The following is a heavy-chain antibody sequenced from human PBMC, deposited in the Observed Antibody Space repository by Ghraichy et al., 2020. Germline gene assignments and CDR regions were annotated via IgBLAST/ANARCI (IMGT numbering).Heavy chain of an antibody. V-gene: IGHV4-39*01. J-gene: IGHJ2*01. D-gene: IGHD2-2*01. CDR2: IYYSGST. Sequence: SETLSLTCTVSGGSISSSSYYWGWIRQPPGKGLEWIGSIYYSGSTYYNPSLKSRVTISVDTSKNQFSLKLSSVTAADTAVYYCARHGGYCSSTSCYYWYFDLWGRGTLVTVSS. CDR3: ARHGGYCSSTSCYYWYFDL. CDR1: GGSISSSSYY.